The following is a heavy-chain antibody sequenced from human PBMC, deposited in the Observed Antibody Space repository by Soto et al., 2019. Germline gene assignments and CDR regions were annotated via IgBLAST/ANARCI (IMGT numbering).Heavy chain of an antibody. CDR3: ARDMVVAAAGTGAFDI. CDR1: GFTVSSNY. V-gene: IGHV3-53*04. CDR2: IYSGGST. J-gene: IGHJ3*02. Sequence: EVQLVESGGGLVQPGGSLRLSCAASGFTVSSNYMSWVRQAPGKGLEWVSVIYSGGSTYYADSVKGRFTISRHNSKNTLYLQMNSLRAEDTAVYYCARDMVVAAAGTGAFDIWGQGTMVTVSS. D-gene: IGHD6-13*01.